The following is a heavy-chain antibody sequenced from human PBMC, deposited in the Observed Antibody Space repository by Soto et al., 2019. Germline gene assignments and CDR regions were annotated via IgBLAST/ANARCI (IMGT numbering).Heavy chain of an antibody. J-gene: IGHJ3*02. Sequence: LSPSCEPSGSTFSSNGMHWVRQAPGKGLKWVAVIWYDGSNKYNADPVKGRFTISRDNSKNTLYLQMNSLRAEDTAVYYCAREEGYYDSSGYCYRSHAFDIWGQGTMVTVS. CDR2: IWYDGSNK. CDR1: GSTFSSNG. V-gene: IGHV3-33*01. CDR3: AREEGYYDSSGYCYRSHAFDI. D-gene: IGHD3-22*01.